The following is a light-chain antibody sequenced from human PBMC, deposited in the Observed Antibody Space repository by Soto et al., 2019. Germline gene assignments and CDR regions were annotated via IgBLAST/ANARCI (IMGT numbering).Light chain of an antibody. V-gene: IGLV1-40*01. CDR3: RSYDSSLSGV. CDR1: SSNIGAGYD. CDR2: GNS. Sequence: QSALTQPPSVSGAPGQRVSISCTGSSSNIGAGYDVHWYQQFPGTAPKLLIYGNSNRPSGVPDRFSGSKSGTSASLAITGLQAEDEADYYCRSYDSSLSGVFGSGTKVTVL. J-gene: IGLJ1*01.